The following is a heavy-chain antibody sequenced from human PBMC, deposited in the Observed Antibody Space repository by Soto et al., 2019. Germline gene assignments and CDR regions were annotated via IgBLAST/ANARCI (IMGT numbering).Heavy chain of an antibody. CDR3: AGTLTYYDFWSGLNWFDP. V-gene: IGHV4-4*07. CDR2: IYTSGST. D-gene: IGHD3-3*01. CDR1: GGSISSYY. Sequence: TLSLTCTVSGGSISSYYWSWIRQPAGKGLEWIGRIYTSGSTNYNPSLKSRVTMSVDTSKNQFSLKLSSVTAADTAVYYCAGTLTYYDFWSGLNWFDPWGQGTLVTVSS. J-gene: IGHJ5*02.